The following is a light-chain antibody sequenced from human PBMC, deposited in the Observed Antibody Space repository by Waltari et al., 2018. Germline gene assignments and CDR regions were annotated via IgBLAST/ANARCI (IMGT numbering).Light chain of an antibody. Sequence: QSGLTQPPSLSAAPGQDVAISCSGGTSNIGSRHVSWYQQVPGTAPKLLIYDNNQRPSGIPDRFPGSRSDTSATLAITGLQTGDEADYYCATWDGSLRVFGGGTRLTVL. V-gene: IGLV1-51*01. CDR1: TSNIGSRH. CDR2: DNN. J-gene: IGLJ3*02. CDR3: ATWDGSLRV.